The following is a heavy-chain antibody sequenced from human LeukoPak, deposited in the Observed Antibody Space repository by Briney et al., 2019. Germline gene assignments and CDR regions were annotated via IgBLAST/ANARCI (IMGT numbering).Heavy chain of an antibody. CDR3: ARDQALYFSYGDY. J-gene: IGHJ4*02. CDR1: GFTFSSYA. V-gene: IGHV3-33*08. CDR2: IFYDGSNK. Sequence: GGSLRLSCAASGFTFSSYAMSWVRQAPGKGLEWLAAIFYDGSNKYYADTVKGRFTISRDNSKNTLYLQVNSLRAEDTAVYYCARDQALYFSYGDYWGQGTLVTVSS. D-gene: IGHD2/OR15-2a*01.